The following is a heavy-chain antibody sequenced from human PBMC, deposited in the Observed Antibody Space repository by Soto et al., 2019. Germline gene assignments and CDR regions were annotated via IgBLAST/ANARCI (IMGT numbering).Heavy chain of an antibody. J-gene: IGHJ4*02. V-gene: IGHV4-34*01. CDR3: AELGYCSSTSCPDY. CDR1: GGSFSGYY. CDR2: INHSGST. Sequence: SETLSLTCAVYGGSFSGYYWSWIRQPPGKGLEWIGEINHSGSTNYNPSLKSRVTISVDTSKNQFSLKLSSVTAADTAVYYCAELGYCSSTSCPDYWGQGTLVTVSS. D-gene: IGHD2-2*01.